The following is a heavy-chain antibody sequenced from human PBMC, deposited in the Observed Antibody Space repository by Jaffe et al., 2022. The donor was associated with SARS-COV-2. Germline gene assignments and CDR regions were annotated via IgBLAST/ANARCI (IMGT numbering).Heavy chain of an antibody. V-gene: IGHV3-74*01. CDR2: IDREGSST. D-gene: IGHD2-21*02. CDR1: GFTFSRYW. J-gene: IGHJ4*02. CDR3: ARGVGGDSPFDY. Sequence: EVQLVESGGGLVQPGGSLRLSCAASGFTFSRYWMHWVRQAPGKGLVWVSGIDREGSSTIYADSVKGRFTISRDNAKNTLYLQMNGPRAEDTAVYYCARGVGGDSPFDYWGQGTLVTASS.